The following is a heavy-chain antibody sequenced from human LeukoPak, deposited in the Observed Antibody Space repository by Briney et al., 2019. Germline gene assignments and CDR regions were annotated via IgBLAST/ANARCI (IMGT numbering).Heavy chain of an antibody. CDR3: ARDQDDSTCFDY. J-gene: IGHJ4*02. CDR1: GGTFSSYA. V-gene: IGHV1-69*04. D-gene: IGHD6-13*01. Sequence: SVKVSCKASGGTFSSYAISWVRQAPGQGLEWMGRIIPILGIANYAQKFQGRVTITADKSTSTAYMELSSLRSEDTAVYYCARDQDDSTCFDYWGQGTLVTVSS. CDR2: IIPILGIA.